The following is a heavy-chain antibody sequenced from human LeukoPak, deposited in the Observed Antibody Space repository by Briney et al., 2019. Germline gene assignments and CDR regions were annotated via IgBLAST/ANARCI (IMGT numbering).Heavy chain of an antibody. CDR2: ISYDGSNK. Sequence: PGRSLRLSCAASGFTFSSYGIHWVRQAPGKGLEWVAVISYDGSNKYYADSVRGRFTISRDNSKNTLYLQMNSLTADDTAVYYCARVTTSGAWPTADYWGQGTLVTVSS. D-gene: IGHD1-14*01. J-gene: IGHJ4*02. V-gene: IGHV3-30*03. CDR3: ARVTTSGAWPTADY. CDR1: GFTFSSYG.